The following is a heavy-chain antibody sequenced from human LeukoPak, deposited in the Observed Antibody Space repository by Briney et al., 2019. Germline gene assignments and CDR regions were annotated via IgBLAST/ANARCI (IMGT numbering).Heavy chain of an antibody. Sequence: GGSLRLSCAASGFPFGSYSMNWVRQAPGKGLKWVSSISSSSSYIYYADSVKGRFTISRDNAKNSLYLQMNSLRAEDTAVYYCARDREIVVVPAAEPFDYWGQGTLVTVSS. CDR2: ISSSSSYI. D-gene: IGHD2-2*01. J-gene: IGHJ4*02. V-gene: IGHV3-21*01. CDR3: ARDREIVVVPAAEPFDY. CDR1: GFPFGSYS.